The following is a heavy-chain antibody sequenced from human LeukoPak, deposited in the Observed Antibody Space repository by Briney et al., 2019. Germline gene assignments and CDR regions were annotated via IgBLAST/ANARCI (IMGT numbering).Heavy chain of an antibody. V-gene: IGHV6-1*01. CDR1: GDSVSSNSAA. CDR2: TYYRSRWYN. J-gene: IGHJ4*02. D-gene: IGHD5-18*01. CDR3: ARDPKNGYIYGFDY. Sequence: SQTLSLTCAISGDSVSSNSAAWDWIRQSPSRGLEWLGRTYYRSRWYNDYAISVKSRITINPDTSKNQFSLQLNSVTPEDTAVYYCARDPKNGYIYGFDYWGQGTLVTVSS.